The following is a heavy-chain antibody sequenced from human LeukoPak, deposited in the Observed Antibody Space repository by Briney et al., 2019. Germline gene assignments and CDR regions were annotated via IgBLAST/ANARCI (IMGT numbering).Heavy chain of an antibody. CDR3: ARGGLVYDFLTGYYAPGLEYFHH. V-gene: IGHV1-18*01. J-gene: IGHJ1*01. Sequence: ASVKVSCKASGYTFSIHAISWVRQAPGQGLEWMGWISAYSGSTNYAQKFQGRLTMTTDTSTSTAYMELRSLRSDDTAVYYCARGGLVYDFLTGYYAPGLEYFHHWGQGSLVTVSS. CDR1: GYTFSIHA. CDR2: ISAYSGST. D-gene: IGHD3/OR15-3a*01.